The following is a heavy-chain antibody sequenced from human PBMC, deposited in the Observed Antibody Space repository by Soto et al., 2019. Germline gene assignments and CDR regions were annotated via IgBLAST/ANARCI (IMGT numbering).Heavy chain of an antibody. CDR3: ARDPYCSSTSCPGHFDY. J-gene: IGHJ4*02. CDR1: GFTFSSYG. V-gene: IGHV3-33*08. Sequence: GGSLRLSCAASGFTFSSYGMHWVRQAPGKGLEWVAVIWYDGSNKYYADSVKGRFTISRDNSKNMLYLQMNSLRAEDTAVYYCARDPYCSSTSCPGHFDYWGQGTLVTVSS. D-gene: IGHD2-2*01. CDR2: IWYDGSNK.